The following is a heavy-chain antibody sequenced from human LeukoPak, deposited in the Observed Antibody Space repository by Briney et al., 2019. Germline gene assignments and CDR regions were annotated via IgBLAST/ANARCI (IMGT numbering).Heavy chain of an antibody. CDR2: IFHSGST. J-gene: IGHJ6*03. CDR3: ARGRRGRATVTTATGYYYYYMDV. V-gene: IGHV4-38-2*02. Sequence: SETLSLTCSVSGFSGYSISSGFYWGWIRQPPGKGLEWIGSIFHSGSTYYNPSLKSRVTISVDTSKNQFSLKLSSVTAADTAVYYCARGRRGRATVTTATGYYYYYMDVWGKGTTVTVSS. CDR1: GYSISSGFY. D-gene: IGHD4-17*01.